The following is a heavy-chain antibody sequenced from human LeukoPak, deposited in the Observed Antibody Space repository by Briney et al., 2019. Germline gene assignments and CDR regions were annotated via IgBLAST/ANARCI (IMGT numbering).Heavy chain of an antibody. Sequence: PGRSLRLSCAASGFTFDDYAMHWVRQASGKGLEWVSGISWSSGCVDYADSVKGRFTISRDNAKNSLYLQMNSLRAEDMALYFCAKDRYSTSCFFDYWGQGTLVTVSS. V-gene: IGHV3-9*03. CDR2: ISWSSGCV. CDR1: GFTFDDYA. D-gene: IGHD5-12*01. CDR3: AKDRYSTSCFFDY. J-gene: IGHJ4*02.